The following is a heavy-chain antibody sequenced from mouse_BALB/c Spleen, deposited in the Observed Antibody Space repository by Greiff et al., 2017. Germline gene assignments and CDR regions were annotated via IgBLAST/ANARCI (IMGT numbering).Heavy chain of an antibody. J-gene: IGHJ2*01. Sequence: VQLQQSGPELVKPGASVKVSCKASGYSFTGYFMNWVMQSHGKSLEWIGRINPYNGDTFYNQKFKGKATLTVDKSSSTAHMELRSLASEDSAVYYCASGRLRLPFDYWGQGTTLTVSS. V-gene: IGHV1-20*02. CDR1: GYSFTGYF. CDR3: ASGRLRLPFDY. D-gene: IGHD1-2*01. CDR2: INPYNGDT.